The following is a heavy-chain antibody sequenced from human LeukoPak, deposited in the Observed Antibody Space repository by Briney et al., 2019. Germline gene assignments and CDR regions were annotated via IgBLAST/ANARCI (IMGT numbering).Heavy chain of an antibody. CDR2: IYYSGST. D-gene: IGHD5-24*01. Sequence: PSETLPLTCTVSGGSISSGGYYWSWIRQHPEKGLEWIGYIYYSGSTYYNPSLKSRVTISVDTSKNQFSLKLSSVTAADTAVYYCARGNRDGYNLSYFDYWGQGTLVTVSS. V-gene: IGHV4-31*03. CDR3: ARGNRDGYNLSYFDY. J-gene: IGHJ4*02. CDR1: GGSISSGGYY.